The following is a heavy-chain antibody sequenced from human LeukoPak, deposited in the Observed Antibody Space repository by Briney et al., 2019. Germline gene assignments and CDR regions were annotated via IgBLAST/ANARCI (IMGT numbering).Heavy chain of an antibody. V-gene: IGHV1-24*01. CDR1: GYTLTELS. CDR3: ATVRAWFDAFDI. J-gene: IGHJ3*02. CDR2: FDPEDGET. Sequence: ASVKVSCKVSGYTLTELSMHWVRQAPGKGLEWMGGFDPEDGETIYAQKFQGRVTMTEDTSTDTAYMELSSLRSEDTAVYYCATVRAWFDAFDIWGQGTMVTVSS. D-gene: IGHD3-10*01.